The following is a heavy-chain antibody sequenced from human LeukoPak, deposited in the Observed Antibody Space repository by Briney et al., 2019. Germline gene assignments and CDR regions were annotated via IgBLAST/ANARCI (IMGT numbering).Heavy chain of an antibody. D-gene: IGHD6-19*01. CDR2: TSSSSSYI. CDR1: GFTFSSYS. V-gene: IGHV3-21*06. CDR3: AKGYSSSGWYSGLFDY. J-gene: IGHJ4*02. Sequence: PGGSLRLSCAASGFTFSSYSMNWVRQAPGKGLEWVSSTSSSSSYIYYADSVKDRFTISRDNSKNTLYLQMNNLRAEDTAVYYCAKGYSSSGWYSGLFDYWGQGTLVTVSS.